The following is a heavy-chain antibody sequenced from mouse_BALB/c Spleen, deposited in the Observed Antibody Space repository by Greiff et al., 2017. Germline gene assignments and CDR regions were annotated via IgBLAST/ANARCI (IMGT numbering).Heavy chain of an antibody. CDR2: INPSTGYT. CDR1: GYTFTSYW. Sequence: QVQLQQSGAELAKPGASVKMSCKASGYTFTSYWMHWVKQRPGQGLEWIGYINPSTGYTEYNQKFKDKATLTADKSSSTAYMQLSSLTSEDSAVYYCARFFYDYEGGFAYWGQGTLVTVSA. V-gene: IGHV1-7*01. J-gene: IGHJ3*01. D-gene: IGHD2-4*01. CDR3: ARFFYDYEGGFAY.